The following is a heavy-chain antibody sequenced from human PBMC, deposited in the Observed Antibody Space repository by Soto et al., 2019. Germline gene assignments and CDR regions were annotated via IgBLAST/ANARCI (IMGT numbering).Heavy chain of an antibody. CDR2: ISYSGTT. Sequence: QVQLQESGPGLVKPSQTLSLTCTVSGDSISSINNYWSWIRQPPGEGLEWIGFISYSGTTSYSPSLKSRVAISLDTSKNQFSLSLNFVTAADTAVYYCARGSGYSYGLDPWGQGSLVTVSS. D-gene: IGHD5-18*01. J-gene: IGHJ5*02. CDR3: ARGSGYSYGLDP. CDR1: GDSISSINNY. V-gene: IGHV4-30-4*01.